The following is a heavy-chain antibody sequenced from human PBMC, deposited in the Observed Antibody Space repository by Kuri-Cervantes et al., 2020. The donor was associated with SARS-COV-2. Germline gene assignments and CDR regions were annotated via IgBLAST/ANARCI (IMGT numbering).Heavy chain of an antibody. CDR3: AREKLAGYYYYYMDV. V-gene: IGHV3-74*01. CDR1: GFTFSSYW. Sequence: GESLKISCAASGFTFSSYWMHWVRQAPGKGLVWVSRINSDGSSTSYADSVKGRFTISRDNSKNTLYLQMNSLRAEDTAVYYCAREKLAGYYYYYMDVWGKGTTVTVSS. D-gene: IGHD1-1*01. J-gene: IGHJ6*03. CDR2: INSDGSST.